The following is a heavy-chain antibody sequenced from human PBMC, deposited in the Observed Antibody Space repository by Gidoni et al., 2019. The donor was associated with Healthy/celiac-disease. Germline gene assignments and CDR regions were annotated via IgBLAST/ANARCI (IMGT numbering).Heavy chain of an antibody. Sequence: EVQLLESGGGLVQPGGSLRLACAASGITFSSYAMGWVRQAPGKGLELVSSIRGSGGSPYSADSVKARFTISRDNSKNTLYLQMNSLRAEDTAVYYCAVGPASRFYYYYGMDVWGQGTTVPVSS. CDR3: AVGPASRFYYYYGMDV. J-gene: IGHJ6*02. V-gene: IGHV3-23*01. CDR1: GITFSSYA. CDR2: IRGSGGSP.